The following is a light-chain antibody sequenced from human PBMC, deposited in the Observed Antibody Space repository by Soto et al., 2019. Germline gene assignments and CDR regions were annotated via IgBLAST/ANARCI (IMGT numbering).Light chain of an antibody. V-gene: IGKV1-39*01. CDR3: HQRQRWPRT. J-gene: IGKJ1*01. CDR2: AAS. Sequence: DIQMTQSPSSLSASVGDRVTVTCRASQTISNYLNWYQQQPGKAPKLLIYAASSLQSGVPARFSGSGSGTDFTLTITSLEPEDFAFYYCHQRQRWPRTFGQGTKVDI. CDR1: QTISNY.